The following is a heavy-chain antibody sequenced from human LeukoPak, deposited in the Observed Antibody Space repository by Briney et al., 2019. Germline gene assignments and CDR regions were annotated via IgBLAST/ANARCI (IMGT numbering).Heavy chain of an antibody. J-gene: IGHJ4*02. CDR2: IIPIFGTA. V-gene: IGHV1-69*05. Sequence: ASVKVSCKASGGTFSSYAISWGRQAPGQGLEWMGGIIPIFGTANYAQKFQGRVTITTDESTRTAYMELSSLRSEDTAVYYCARAGGYSYAPDYWGQGTLVTVSS. CDR3: ARAGGYSYAPDY. CDR1: GGTFSSYA. D-gene: IGHD5-18*01.